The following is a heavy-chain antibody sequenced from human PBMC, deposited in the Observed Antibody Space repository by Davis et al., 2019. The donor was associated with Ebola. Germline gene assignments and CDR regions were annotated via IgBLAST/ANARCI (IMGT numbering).Heavy chain of an antibody. Sequence: GESLKISCAASGFTVSSNYMSWVRQAPGKGLEWVAVIWYDGSNKYYADSVKGRFTISRDNSKNTLYLQMSSLRAEDTAVYYCVRAYYGASYWGQGTLVTVSS. CDR3: VRAYYGASY. CDR1: GFTVSSNY. J-gene: IGHJ4*02. CDR2: IWYDGSNK. D-gene: IGHD4-17*01. V-gene: IGHV3-33*01.